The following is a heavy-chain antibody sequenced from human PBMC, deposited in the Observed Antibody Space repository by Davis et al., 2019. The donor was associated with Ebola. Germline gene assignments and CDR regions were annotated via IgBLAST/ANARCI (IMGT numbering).Heavy chain of an antibody. CDR2: IYYTGST. J-gene: IGHJ4*02. V-gene: IGHV4-61*08. D-gene: IGHD6-19*01. CDR3: ARGRYSSGHDY. Sequence: SETLSLTCTVSGGSISSGGYYWSWIRQHPGRGLEWIGYIYYTGSTNYNPSLKSRVTISVDTSKNQFSLKLSSVTAADTAVYYCARGRYSSGHDYWGQGTLVTVSS. CDR1: GGSISSGGYY.